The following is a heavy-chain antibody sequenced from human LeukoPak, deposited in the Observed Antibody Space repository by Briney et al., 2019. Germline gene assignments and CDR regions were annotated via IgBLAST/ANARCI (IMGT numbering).Heavy chain of an antibody. Sequence: PGGSLRLSCAASGFTFSSYGMHWVRQAPGKGLEWVAVISYDGSNKYYADSAKGRFTISRDNSKNTLYLQMNSLRAGDTAVYYCAKDQGSGPFDYWGQGTLVTVSS. CDR1: GFTFSSYG. CDR3: AKDQGSGPFDY. D-gene: IGHD2-15*01. CDR2: ISYDGSNK. J-gene: IGHJ4*02. V-gene: IGHV3-30*18.